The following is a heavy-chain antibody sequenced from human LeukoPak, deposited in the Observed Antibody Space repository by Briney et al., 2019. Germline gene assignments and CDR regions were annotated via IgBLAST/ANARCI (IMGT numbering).Heavy chain of an antibody. CDR3: ARRAYYDSSGYSSASGYFDL. CDR1: GGSIFSYY. D-gene: IGHD3-22*01. CDR2: IYSNGIT. Sequence: SETLSLTCTVSGGSIFSYYWNWIRQPPGRGLEWIGYIYSNGITSYNPSLRGRGTISIATSKNQFSLMLRSVTGADTAIYYCARRAYYDSSGYSSASGYFDLWGSGTLVSVSS. V-gene: IGHV4-4*08. J-gene: IGHJ2*01.